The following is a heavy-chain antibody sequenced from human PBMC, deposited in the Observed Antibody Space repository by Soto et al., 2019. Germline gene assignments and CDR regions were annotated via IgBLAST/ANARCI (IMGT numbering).Heavy chain of an antibody. CDR3: ARMYCSGGSCYGLDAFDI. J-gene: IGHJ3*02. Sequence: ASETLSLTCTVSGGSISSSSYYWGWIRQPPGKGLEWIGYIYYSGSTYYNPSLKGRVTISVDTSKNQFSLKLSSVTAADTAVYYCARMYCSGGSCYGLDAFDIWGQGTMVTVSS. CDR1: GGSISSSSYY. V-gene: IGHV4-30-4*08. D-gene: IGHD2-15*01. CDR2: IYYSGST.